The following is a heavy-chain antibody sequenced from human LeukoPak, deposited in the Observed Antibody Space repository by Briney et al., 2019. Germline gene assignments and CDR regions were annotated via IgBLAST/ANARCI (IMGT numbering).Heavy chain of an antibody. J-gene: IGHJ3*01. CDR1: GFTFDDYA. CDR3: VRYGRRANDQPFDV. Sequence: GGSLRLSCAASGFTFDDYAMSWVRQAPGKGLECISGINWNGTGTDYADSVKGRFTISRDNAKNSLFLQMNSLRAEDTAVYYCVRYGRRANDQPFDVWGQGTMVTVSS. V-gene: IGHV3-20*04. CDR2: INWNGTGT. D-gene: IGHD1-1*01.